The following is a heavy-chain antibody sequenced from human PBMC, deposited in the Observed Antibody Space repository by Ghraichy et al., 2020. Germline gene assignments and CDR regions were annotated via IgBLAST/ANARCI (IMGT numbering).Heavy chain of an antibody. D-gene: IGHD5-24*01. CDR1: GYTFTGYY. CDR2: INPNSGGT. Sequence: ASVKVSCKASGYTFTGYYMHWVRQAPGQGLEWMGWINPNSGGTNYAQKFQGRVTMTRDTSISTAYMELSRLRSDDTAVYYCARGYKGVSYYGMDVWGQGTTVTVSS. V-gene: IGHV1-2*02. CDR3: ARGYKGVSYYGMDV. J-gene: IGHJ6*02.